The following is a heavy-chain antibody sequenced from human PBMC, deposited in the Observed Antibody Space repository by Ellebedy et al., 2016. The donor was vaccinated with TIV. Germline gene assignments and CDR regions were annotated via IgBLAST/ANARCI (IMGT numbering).Heavy chain of an antibody. Sequence: SETLSLXCTVSGGSISSYYWSWIRQPPGKGLEWIGYIYYSGSTNYNPSLKSRVTISVDTSKNQFSLKLSSVTAADTAVYYCASRGLSGYVGYWGQGTLVTVSS. D-gene: IGHD6-19*01. J-gene: IGHJ4*02. CDR2: IYYSGST. CDR3: ASRGLSGYVGY. V-gene: IGHV4-59*01. CDR1: GGSISSYY.